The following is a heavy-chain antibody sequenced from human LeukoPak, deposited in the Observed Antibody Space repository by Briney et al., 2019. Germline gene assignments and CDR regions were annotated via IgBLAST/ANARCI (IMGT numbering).Heavy chain of an antibody. CDR1: GYTFTSYG. CDR2: ISAYNANT. J-gene: IGHJ6*02. D-gene: IGHD3-10*01. CDR3: ASGAHYGSGSYDYYYGMDV. V-gene: IGHV1-18*01. Sequence: ASVKVSCKASGYTFTSYGISWVRQAPGQGLEWMGWISAYNANTKYAQKLQGRVTMTTDTSTSTAYMELRSLRSDDTAVYYCASGAHYGSGSYDYYYGMDVWGQGTTVTVSS.